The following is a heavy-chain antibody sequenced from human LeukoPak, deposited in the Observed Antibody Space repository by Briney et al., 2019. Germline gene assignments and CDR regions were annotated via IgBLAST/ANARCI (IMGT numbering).Heavy chain of an antibody. CDR3: ARQRVILPTISPDC. D-gene: IGHD5-12*01. Sequence: SETLSLTCTVSGGSISSSSYYWGWIRQPPGKGLEWIGSIYYSGSTYYNPSLKSQVTKSVDTSKNQFSLKLSSVTAADTAVYYCARQRVILPTISPDCWGQGTLVTVSS. CDR1: GGSISSSSYY. J-gene: IGHJ4*02. CDR2: IYYSGST. V-gene: IGHV4-39*01.